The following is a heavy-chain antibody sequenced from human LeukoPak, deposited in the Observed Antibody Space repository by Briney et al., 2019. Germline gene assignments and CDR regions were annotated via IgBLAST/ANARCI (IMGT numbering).Heavy chain of an antibody. D-gene: IGHD3-10*01. CDR3: AREVTMVRGIHWFDP. CDR1: GFTFSSYE. Sequence: GGSLRLSCAASGFTFSSYEMNWVRQAPGKGLEWVSYISSSGSTIYYADSVKGRFTISRDNAKNSLYLQMNSLRAKDTAVYYCAREVTMVRGIHWFDPWSQGTLVTVSS. CDR2: ISSSGSTI. V-gene: IGHV3-48*03. J-gene: IGHJ5*02.